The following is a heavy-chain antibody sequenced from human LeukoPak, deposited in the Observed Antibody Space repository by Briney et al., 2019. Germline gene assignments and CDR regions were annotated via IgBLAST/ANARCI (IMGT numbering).Heavy chain of an antibody. Sequence: GASVKVSCKASGYTFTSYGISWVRQAPGQGLEWMGWISAYNGNTNYAQKLQGRVTMTTDTSTSTAYMELRSLRSDDTAVYYCAILPPRFGEPPDAFDIWGQGTMVTVSS. CDR1: GYTFTSYG. V-gene: IGHV1-18*01. CDR2: ISAYNGNT. J-gene: IGHJ3*02. D-gene: IGHD3-10*01. CDR3: AILPPRFGEPPDAFDI.